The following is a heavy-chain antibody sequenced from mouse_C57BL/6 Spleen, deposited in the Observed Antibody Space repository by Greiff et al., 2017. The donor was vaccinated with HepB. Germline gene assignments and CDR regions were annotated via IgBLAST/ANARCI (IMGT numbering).Heavy chain of an antibody. V-gene: IGHV10-3*01. CDR3: VRDYGSLYYAMDY. Sequence: EVKLMESGGGLVQPKGSLKLSCAASGFTFNTYAMHWVRQAPGKGLEWVARIRSKSSNYATYYADSVKDRFTISRDDSQSMLYLQMNNLKTEDTAMYYCVRDYGSLYYAMDYWGQGTSVTVSS. CDR1: GFTFNTYA. CDR2: IRSKSSNYAT. J-gene: IGHJ4*01. D-gene: IGHD1-1*01.